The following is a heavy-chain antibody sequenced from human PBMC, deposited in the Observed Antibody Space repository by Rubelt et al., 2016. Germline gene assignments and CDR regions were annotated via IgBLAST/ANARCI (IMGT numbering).Heavy chain of an antibody. Sequence: EVQLVESGGGLVQPGGSLRLSCSASEFRFSNYWMSWVRQAPGKGLEWVANMKQDGGELHYVDSVKGRFTFSRDNSKNTVYLQMNSLRVGDTAVYYCTRGGCRWYFDYWGQGTLVTVSS. CDR2: MKQDGGEL. D-gene: IGHD2-15*01. CDR3: TRGGCRWYFDY. J-gene: IGHJ4*02. CDR1: EFRFSNYW. V-gene: IGHV3-7*01.